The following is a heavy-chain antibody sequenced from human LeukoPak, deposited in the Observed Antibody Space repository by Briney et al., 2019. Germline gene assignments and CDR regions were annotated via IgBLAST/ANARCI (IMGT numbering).Heavy chain of an antibody. J-gene: IGHJ4*02. CDR3: VRQQTPHGNFDY. CDR1: GFTFSNHA. D-gene: IGHD1-26*01. CDR2: IGTAGDT. V-gene: IGHV3-13*01. Sequence: GGSLRLSCATSGFTFSNHAMHWVRQASGKGLEWVSAIGTAGDTFYPGSVKGRFTISRGNAKNSLSLQMNGLRAEDMAVYYCVRQQTPHGNFDYWGQGTLVTVSS.